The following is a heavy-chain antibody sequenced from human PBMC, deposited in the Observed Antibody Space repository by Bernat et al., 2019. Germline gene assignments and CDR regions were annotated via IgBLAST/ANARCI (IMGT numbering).Heavy chain of an antibody. CDR2: ISAYNGNT. D-gene: IGHD3-9*01. CDR1: GYTFTSYG. Sequence: QVQLVHSSAQEKKPGASVKLSCEASGYTFTSYGISWVRQAPGQGLEWMGWISAYNGNTNYAQKLQGRVTMTTDTSTSTAYMELRSLRSDDTAVYYCARVDDILTGYPLYYFDYWGQGTLVTVAS. J-gene: IGHJ4*02. V-gene: IGHV1-18*01. CDR3: ARVDDILTGYPLYYFDY.